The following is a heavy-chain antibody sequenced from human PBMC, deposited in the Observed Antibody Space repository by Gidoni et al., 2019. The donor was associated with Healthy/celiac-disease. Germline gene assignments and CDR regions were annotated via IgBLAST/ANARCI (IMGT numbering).Heavy chain of an antibody. CDR1: GYTFTGYY. CDR2: INPNSGGT. V-gene: IGHV1-2*02. CDR3: AREKVATRSFDY. Sequence: QVQLVQSGAEVKQPGASVKVSCEAAGYTFTGYYMHWVRPAPGQGLEWMGWINPNSGGTNDAQKFQGSVTITRDTSISTAYMELSRLRSDDTAVYYCAREKVATRSFDYWGQGTLVTVSS. J-gene: IGHJ4*02. D-gene: IGHD5-12*01.